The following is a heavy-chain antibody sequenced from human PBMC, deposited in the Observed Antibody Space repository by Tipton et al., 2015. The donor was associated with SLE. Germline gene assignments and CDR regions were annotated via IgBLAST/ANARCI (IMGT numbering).Heavy chain of an antibody. D-gene: IGHD2-15*01. V-gene: IGHV4-61*09. CDR2: IYTSGST. J-gene: IGHJ4*02. Sequence: TLSLTCTVSGGSISSGSYYWSWIRQPAGKGLEWIGYIYTSGSTNYNPSLKSRVTISVDTSKNQFSLKLSSVTAANTAVYYCARGGGSPSYWGQGTLVTVSS. CDR1: GGSISSGSYY. CDR3: ARGGGSPSY.